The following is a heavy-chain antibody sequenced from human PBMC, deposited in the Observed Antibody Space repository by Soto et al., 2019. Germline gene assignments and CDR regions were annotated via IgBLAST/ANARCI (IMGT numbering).Heavy chain of an antibody. D-gene: IGHD5-12*01. J-gene: IGHJ5*02. CDR3: AATVATIDWFDP. Sequence: GGSLRLSCAASGFTFSSYGMHWVRQAPGKGLEWVAVISYDGSNKYYADSVKGRFTISRDNSKNTLYLQMNSLRAEDTAVYYCAATVATIDWFDPWGQGTLVTVSS. CDR2: ISYDGSNK. CDR1: GFTFSSYG. V-gene: IGHV3-30*03.